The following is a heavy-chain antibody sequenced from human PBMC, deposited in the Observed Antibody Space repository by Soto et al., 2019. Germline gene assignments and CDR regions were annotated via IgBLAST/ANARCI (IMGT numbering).Heavy chain of an antibody. CDR3: ARDKWESSGYYYLFDY. CDR2: TSAYNGNT. J-gene: IGHJ4*02. Sequence: ASVKVSCKASGYTFTSYGISWVRQAPGQGLEWMGWTSAYNGNTNYAQKLQGRVTMTTDTSTSTAYMELRSLRSDDTAVYYCARDKWESSGYYYLFDYWGQGTLVTVSS. CDR1: GYTFTSYG. V-gene: IGHV1-18*04. D-gene: IGHD3-22*01.